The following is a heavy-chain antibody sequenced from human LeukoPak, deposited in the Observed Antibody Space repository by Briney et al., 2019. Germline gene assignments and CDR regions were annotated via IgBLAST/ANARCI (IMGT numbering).Heavy chain of an antibody. V-gene: IGHV3-11*01. CDR2: ISSSGSTI. J-gene: IGHJ6*02. D-gene: IGHD3-9*01. Sequence: GGSLRLSCAASGFTFSDYYMSWIRQAPGKGLEWVSYISSSGSTIYYADSVKGRFTISRDNAKNSLYLQMNSLRAEDTAVYYCVRDYDVLTGTAMDVWGQGTTVTVSS. CDR3: VRDYDVLTGTAMDV. CDR1: GFTFSDYY.